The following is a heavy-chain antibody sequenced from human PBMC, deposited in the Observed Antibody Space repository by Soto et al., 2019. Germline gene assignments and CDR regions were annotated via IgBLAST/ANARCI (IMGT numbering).Heavy chain of an antibody. CDR2: IIPILGIA. CDR3: ARAYCSGGSCYPGRAYYFDY. J-gene: IGHJ4*02. D-gene: IGHD2-15*01. Sequence: QVPLVQSGAEVKKPGSSVKVSCKASGGTFSSYTISWVRQAPGQGLEWMGRIIPILGIANYAQKFQGRVTITADKSTSTAYMELSSLRSEDTAVYYCARAYCSGGSCYPGRAYYFDYWGQGTLVTVSS. CDR1: GGTFSSYT. V-gene: IGHV1-69*02.